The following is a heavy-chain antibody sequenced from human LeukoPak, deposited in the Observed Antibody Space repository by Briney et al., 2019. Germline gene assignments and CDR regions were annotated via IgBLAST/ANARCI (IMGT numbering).Heavy chain of an antibody. D-gene: IGHD2-15*01. J-gene: IGHJ4*02. CDR2: IYYSGST. CDR3: ARKESGSNYYFDY. CDR1: GGSISSSSYY. V-gene: IGHV4-39*07. Sequence: PSETLSLTCTVSGGSISSSSYYWGWIRQPPGKGLEWIGSIYYSGSTYYNPSLKSRVTISVDTSKNQFSLKLSSVTAADTAVYYCARKESGSNYYFDYWGQGTLVTVSS.